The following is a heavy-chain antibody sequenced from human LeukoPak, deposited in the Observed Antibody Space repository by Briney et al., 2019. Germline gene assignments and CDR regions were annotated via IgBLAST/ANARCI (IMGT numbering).Heavy chain of an antibody. CDR3: ARLGGTTGTTSYYYYYGMDV. Sequence: GESLKISCKGSGYSFTRDWIGWVRQMPGKGLEWMGIIYPGDSDTRYSPSFQGQVTISADKSISTAYLQWSSLKASDTAMYYCARLGGTTGTTSYYYYYGMDVWGQGTTVTVSS. J-gene: IGHJ6*02. D-gene: IGHD1-1*01. V-gene: IGHV5-51*01. CDR2: IYPGDSDT. CDR1: GYSFTRDW.